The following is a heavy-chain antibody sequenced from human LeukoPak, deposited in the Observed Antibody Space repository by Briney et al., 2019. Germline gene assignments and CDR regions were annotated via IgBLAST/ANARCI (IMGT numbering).Heavy chain of an antibody. CDR1: GGSLRNYY. V-gene: IGHV4-59*01. CDR2: IYSSGNT. J-gene: IGHJ5*02. Sequence: SETLSLTCTVSGGSLRNYYWMWLRLPPGKGLEWAGYIYSSGNTNYNPSLKSRVSVSEDTSKNQFSLELSSVIAADTAVYYCARGGNSYGYLNYFDPWGQGILVTVSS. D-gene: IGHD5-18*01. CDR3: ARGGNSYGYLNYFDP.